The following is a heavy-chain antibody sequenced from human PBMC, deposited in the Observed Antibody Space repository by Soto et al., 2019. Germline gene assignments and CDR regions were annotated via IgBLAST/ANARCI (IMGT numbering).Heavy chain of an antibody. V-gene: IGHV3-21*01. CDR2: ISSSSSYI. CDR1: GFSFSSYS. J-gene: IGHJ3*02. D-gene: IGHD4-17*01. CDR3: AREDYGDYVGSAFDI. Sequence: EVQLVESGGGLVKPGGSLRLSCAASGFSFSSYSMNWVRQAPGKGLEWVSSISSSSSYIYYADSVKGRFTISRDNAKNSLYLQMNSLRAEDTAVYCCAREDYGDYVGSAFDIWGQGTMVTVSS.